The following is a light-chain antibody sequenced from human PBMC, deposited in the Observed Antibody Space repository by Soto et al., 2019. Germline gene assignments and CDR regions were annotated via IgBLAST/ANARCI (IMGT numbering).Light chain of an antibody. CDR1: QSVSSSY. V-gene: IGKV3-20*01. Sequence: MTQSPGTLSLSPGERATLSCRASQSVSSSYLAWYQQKAGQAPRLLIFGASNRATGIPDRFSGSGSGTDFTLTISRLEPEDFATYYCQQYNSYSGTFGQGTKVDIK. J-gene: IGKJ1*01. CDR2: GAS. CDR3: QQYNSYSGT.